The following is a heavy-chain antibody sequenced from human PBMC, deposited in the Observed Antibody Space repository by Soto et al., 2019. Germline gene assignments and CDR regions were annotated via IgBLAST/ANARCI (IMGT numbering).Heavy chain of an antibody. V-gene: IGHV1-18*01. J-gene: IGHJ4*02. D-gene: IGHD6-19*01. CDR3: ARDPYTSGWDVDY. Sequence: QVQLVQSGAEVKKPGASVKVSCKASGYTFTNYGISLVRQAPGQGLEWMGWISGYNSNPNYAEKFQGRVTMTTDTATSTAYMDLRSLRSDDTAVYYCARDPYTSGWDVDYWGQGTLVTVSS. CDR2: ISGYNSNP. CDR1: GYTFTNYG.